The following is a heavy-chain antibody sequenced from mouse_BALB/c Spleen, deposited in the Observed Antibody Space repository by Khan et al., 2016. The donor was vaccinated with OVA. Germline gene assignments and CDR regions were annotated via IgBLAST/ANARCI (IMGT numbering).Heavy chain of an antibody. V-gene: IGHV1S135*01. CDR2: IDPCNTGT. CDR3: ARGTFDY. CDR1: GYSFTTYY. J-gene: IGHJ3*01. D-gene: IGHD3-3*01. Sequence: VQLKQSGPELMKPGASVNISCKASGYSFTTYYIHWVKQSRGKSLEWIGYIDPCNTGTDYNQKFKGQATLTVDKSSNTSYMHLTSLTSEDSAVYYCARGTFDYWGQVTLVTVSA.